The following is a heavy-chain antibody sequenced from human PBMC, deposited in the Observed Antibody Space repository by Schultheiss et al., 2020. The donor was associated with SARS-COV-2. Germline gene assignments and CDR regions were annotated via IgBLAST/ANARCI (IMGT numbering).Heavy chain of an antibody. CDR3: ARDRYYCSSTSCPVVYMDV. CDR2: ISSSSSTI. Sequence: GESLKISCAASGFTFSSYAMSWVRQAPGKGLEWVSSISSSSSTIYYADSVKGRFTISRDNAKNSLYLQMNSLRDEDTAVYYCARDRYYCSSTSCPVVYMDVWGKGTTVTVSS. CDR1: GFTFSSYA. J-gene: IGHJ6*03. D-gene: IGHD2-2*01. V-gene: IGHV3-48*02.